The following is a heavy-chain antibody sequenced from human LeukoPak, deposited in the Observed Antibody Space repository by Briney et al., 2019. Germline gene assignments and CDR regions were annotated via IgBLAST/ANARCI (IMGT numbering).Heavy chain of an antibody. CDR3: ARVGADLVWFGDLGYYYMDV. D-gene: IGHD3-10*01. CDR2: LSHNRNNK. J-gene: IGHJ6*03. CDR1: GFTFCSPT. V-gene: IGHV3-30*04. Sequence: GASLRRSCVGPGFTFCSPTMHWVPPAPGKGREWVVVLSHNRNNKFYADSVKGRFTICRDNSNNPLYLQSNSLRSEDTAGDYCARVGADLVWFGDLGYYYMDVWGKGTTVTVSS.